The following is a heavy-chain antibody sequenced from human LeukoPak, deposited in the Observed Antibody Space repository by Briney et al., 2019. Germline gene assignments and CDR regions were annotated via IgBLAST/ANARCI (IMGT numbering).Heavy chain of an antibody. V-gene: IGHV4-34*01. Sequence: SETLSLTCGVYDGSFSSYYWSWIRQPPGKGLEWIGEINHSGSANYNPSLKSRLTISVDTSKNQFSLKLSSVTAADTAVYYCARGDRPREIPPLIRKKNAFDIWGQGTMVTVSS. CDR2: INHSGSA. J-gene: IGHJ3*02. CDR3: ARGDRPREIPPLIRKKNAFDI. CDR1: DGSFSSYY. D-gene: IGHD2-8*01.